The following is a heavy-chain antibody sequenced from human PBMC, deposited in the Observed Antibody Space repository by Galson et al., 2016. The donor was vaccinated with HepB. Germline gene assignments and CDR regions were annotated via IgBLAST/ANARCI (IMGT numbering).Heavy chain of an antibody. CDR3: AKDNYGPTYFYYYGLDL. D-gene: IGHD3-10*01. Sequence: SLRLSCAGSGFTFDSYGMNWVRQAPGKGLEWVSYITSGGSTKYYTDSVKGRFTISRDNAKNSLYLQMNSLRAEDTAVYYCAKDNYGPTYFYYYGLDLWGEGTTVTVSA. J-gene: IGHJ6*04. CDR1: GFTFDSYG. CDR2: ITSGGSTK. V-gene: IGHV3-48*01.